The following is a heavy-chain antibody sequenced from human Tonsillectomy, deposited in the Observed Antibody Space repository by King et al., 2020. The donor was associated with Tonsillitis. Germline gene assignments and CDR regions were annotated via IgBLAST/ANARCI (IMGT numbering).Heavy chain of an antibody. CDR3: ARDVAAAGFLWD. V-gene: IGHV3-53*01. CDR2: IYSGGST. J-gene: IGHJ4*02. CDR1: GFIVSSIY. Sequence: VQLVESGGGLIQPGGSLRLSCAASGFIVSSIYMSWVRQAPGKGLEWVSVIYSGGSTYYADSVKGRFTISRDNSKNTLYLQMNSLRAEDTAVYYCARDVAAAGFLWDWGQGTLVTVSS. D-gene: IGHD6-13*01.